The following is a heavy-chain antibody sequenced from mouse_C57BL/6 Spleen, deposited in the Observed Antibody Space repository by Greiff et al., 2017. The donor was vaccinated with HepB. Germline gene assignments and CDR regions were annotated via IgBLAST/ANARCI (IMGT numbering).Heavy chain of an antibody. Sequence: VQLQQSGPELVKPGASVKISCKASGYSFTGYYMNWVKQSPEKSLEWIGEINPSTGGTTYNQKFKAKATLTVDKSSSTAYMQLKSLTSEDSAVYYCARLDYSNPYYAMDYWGQGTSVTVSS. CDR1: GYSFTGYY. V-gene: IGHV1-42*01. CDR3: ARLDYSNPYYAMDY. D-gene: IGHD2-5*01. CDR2: INPSTGGT. J-gene: IGHJ4*01.